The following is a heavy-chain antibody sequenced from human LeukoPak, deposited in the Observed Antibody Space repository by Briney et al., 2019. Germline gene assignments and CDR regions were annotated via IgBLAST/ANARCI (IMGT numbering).Heavy chain of an antibody. CDR1: GFTFTKYA. CDR3: ARDWGGVVLMGGFDV. Sequence: PGTSLRLSCVAPGFTFTKYAMHSVRQAPGQGLEWVAGISYDGTAAYYADSMKGRFNISRDKSPNTLFLDVNSLRTEDTALFYCARDWGGVVLMGGFDVWGQGTQVIVSS. J-gene: IGHJ4*02. V-gene: IGHV3-30*03. D-gene: IGHD3-3*01. CDR2: ISYDGTAA.